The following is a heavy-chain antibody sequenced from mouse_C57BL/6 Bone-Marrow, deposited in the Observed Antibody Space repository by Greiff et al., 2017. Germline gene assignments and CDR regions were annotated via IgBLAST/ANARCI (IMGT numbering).Heavy chain of an antibody. CDR3: ARRRYVLYAMGY. CDR1: GYTFTSYG. J-gene: IGHJ4*01. V-gene: IGHV1-81*01. CDR2: IYPRSGNT. Sequence: VQLQQSGAELARPGASVKLSCKASGYTFTSYGISWVKQRTGQGLEWIGEIYPRSGNTYYNEKFKGKDTLTADKSSSTAYMELRSLTSEDSAVYFCARRRYVLYAMGYWGQGASVTVSS.